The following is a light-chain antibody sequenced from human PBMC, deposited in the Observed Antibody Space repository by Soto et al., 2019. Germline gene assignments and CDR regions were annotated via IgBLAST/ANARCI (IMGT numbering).Light chain of an antibody. CDR2: ETS. Sequence: IQMTQSPSTLSASLGDRVTITCRASQSISGWLAWYQQKPGKAPKLLIYETSNLQSGVPSRFSGSGSATDFTLTISGLQPDDFAPYYCQQYSAYPLTFGGGTKVEI. CDR3: QQYSAYPLT. J-gene: IGKJ4*01. CDR1: QSISGW. V-gene: IGKV1-5*03.